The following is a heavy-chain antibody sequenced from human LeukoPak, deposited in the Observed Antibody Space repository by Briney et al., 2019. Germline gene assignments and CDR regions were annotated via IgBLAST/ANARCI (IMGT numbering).Heavy chain of an antibody. CDR2: MNPNSGNT. J-gene: IGHJ4*02. CDR1: GYTFTSYD. CDR3: ARTGGGYSSSPYYFDY. Sequence: ASVKVSCKASGYTFTSYDINWVRQATGQGFEWMGWMNPNSGNTGYAQKFQGRVTMTRNTSISTAYMELSSLRSEDTAVYYCARTGGGYSSSPYYFDYWGQGTLVTVSS. D-gene: IGHD6-13*01. V-gene: IGHV1-8*01.